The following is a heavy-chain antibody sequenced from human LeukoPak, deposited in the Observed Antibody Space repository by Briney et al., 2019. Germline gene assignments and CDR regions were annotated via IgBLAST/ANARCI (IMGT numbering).Heavy chain of an antibody. CDR1: GYSISSGYY. CDR2: INHSGST. D-gene: IGHD3-22*01. V-gene: IGHV4-38-2*02. CDR3: ARRPHYYDSSGFYPHDY. Sequence: SETLSLTCTVSGYSISSGYYWGWIRQPPGKGREWIGEINHSGSTNYNPSLKSRVTISVDTSRNQFSLKLSSVTAADTAVYYCARRPHYYDSSGFYPHDYWGQGTLVTVSS. J-gene: IGHJ4*02.